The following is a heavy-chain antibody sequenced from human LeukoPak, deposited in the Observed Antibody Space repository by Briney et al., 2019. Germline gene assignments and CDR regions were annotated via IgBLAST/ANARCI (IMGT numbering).Heavy chain of an antibody. J-gene: IGHJ4*02. CDR1: GGSISSGGYS. V-gene: IGHV4-30-2*01. CDR2: INHSGST. CDR3: ARYLVGATSCFDY. D-gene: IGHD1-26*01. Sequence: SETLSLTCAVSGGSISSGGYSWSWIRQPPGKGLEWIGYINHSGSTNYNPSLKSRVTISVDTSKNQFFLKLSSVTAADTAVYYCARYLVGATSCFDYWGQGTLVTVSS.